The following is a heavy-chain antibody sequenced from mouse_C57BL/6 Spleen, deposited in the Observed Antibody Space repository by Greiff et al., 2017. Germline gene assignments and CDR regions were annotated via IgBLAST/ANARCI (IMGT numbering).Heavy chain of an antibody. CDR3: ARSRDYDGYFYWYFDV. V-gene: IGHV1-55*01. J-gene: IGHJ1*03. D-gene: IGHD2-3*01. CDR1: GYTFTSYW. Sequence: QVHLQQPGAELVKPGVSVKMSCKASGYTFTSYWITWVKQRPGQGLEWIGDIYPGSGSTNYNEKFKSKATLTVDTSSSTADMQLSSLTSEDSAVYYCARSRDYDGYFYWYFDVWGTGTTVTVSA. CDR2: IYPGSGST.